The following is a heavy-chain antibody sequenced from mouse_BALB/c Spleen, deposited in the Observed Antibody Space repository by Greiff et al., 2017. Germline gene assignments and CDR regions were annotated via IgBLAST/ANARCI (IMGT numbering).Heavy chain of an antibody. CDR1: GYTFTRYT. CDR2: INPSSGYT. D-gene: IGHD1-1*01. J-gene: IGHJ3*01. V-gene: IGHV1-4*01. Sequence: QVQLQQSGAELARPGASVKMSCKASGYTFTRYTMHWVKQRPGQGLEWIGYINPSSGYTNYNQKFKDKATLTADKSSSTAYMQLSSLTSEDSAVYYCARSSSPACFAYWGQGTLVTVSA. CDR3: ARSSSPACFAY.